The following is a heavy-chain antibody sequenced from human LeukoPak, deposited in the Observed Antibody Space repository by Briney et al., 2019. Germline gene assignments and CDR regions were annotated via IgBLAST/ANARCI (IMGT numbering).Heavy chain of an antibody. J-gene: IGHJ3*01. CDR2: GHYAGST. CDR3: ARWGETSALRVHAFDV. D-gene: IGHD3-10*01. V-gene: IGHV4-59*01. CDR1: GDSISSYY. Sequence: SETLSLTCTVSGDSISSYYWNWIRQPPGKGLEWIGYGHYAGSTNYNPSLKSRVTFSVDTSKNQFSLKLTSVTAADTAVYYCARWGETSALRVHAFDVWGQGIMVTVSS.